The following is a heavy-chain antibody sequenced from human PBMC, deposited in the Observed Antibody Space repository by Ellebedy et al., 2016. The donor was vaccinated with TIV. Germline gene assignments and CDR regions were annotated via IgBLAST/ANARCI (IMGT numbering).Heavy chain of an antibody. D-gene: IGHD1-7*01. J-gene: IGHJ4*02. Sequence: MPSETLSLTCSVSGGSISTYYLSWIRQPPGKGLEWIGYVHYSGETSYRLSLRSRVTISVDTSKNQFSLKLTSLTAADTAVYYCTRQLGGTTYDYWGQGTLVTVSS. CDR2: VHYSGET. CDR3: TRQLGGTTYDY. V-gene: IGHV4-59*08. CDR1: GGSISTYY.